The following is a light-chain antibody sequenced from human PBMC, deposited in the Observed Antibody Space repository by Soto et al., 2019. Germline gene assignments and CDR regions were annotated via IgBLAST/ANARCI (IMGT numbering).Light chain of an antibody. J-gene: IGKJ4*01. CDR3: LQYDTVPRL. V-gene: IGKV1-33*01. Sequence: DIQMIQSPSSLSASVGDRVTITCQASHHISDYLNWYQQKPGKAPKLLIYDASNLQTGVPVRFRGSGSGTHFTLTITSLQPEDAATYYCLQYDTVPRLFGGGTKVEIK. CDR1: HHISDY. CDR2: DAS.